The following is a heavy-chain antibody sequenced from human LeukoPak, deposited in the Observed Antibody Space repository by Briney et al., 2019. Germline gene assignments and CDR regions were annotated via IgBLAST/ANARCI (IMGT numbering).Heavy chain of an antibody. J-gene: IGHJ4*02. D-gene: IGHD3-16*01. V-gene: IGHV4-38-2*02. Sequence: KSSETLSLTCTVSGYSISSGYYWGWIRQPPGKGLEWIASIIHSGNTFYNPSLKSRVTISVDTSKNQFSLKVTSVTAADTAVYYCARLGLHDYWGQGTLVTVSS. CDR1: GYSISSGYY. CDR2: IIHSGNT. CDR3: ARLGLHDY.